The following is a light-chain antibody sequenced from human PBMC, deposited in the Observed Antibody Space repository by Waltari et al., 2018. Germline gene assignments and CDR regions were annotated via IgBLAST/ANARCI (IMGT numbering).Light chain of an antibody. CDR1: QSVSSSY. V-gene: IGKV3-20*01. J-gene: IGKJ4*01. CDR3: QQYGSSPLT. CDR2: CAS. Sequence: EIVLTQSPGTLSLSPGERATLSCRASQSVSSSYLAWYQQKPGQAPRLLIYCASSRATGISYGFSGSGSGTDFTLTISRLEPEDFAVYYCQQYGSSPLTFGGGTKVEIK.